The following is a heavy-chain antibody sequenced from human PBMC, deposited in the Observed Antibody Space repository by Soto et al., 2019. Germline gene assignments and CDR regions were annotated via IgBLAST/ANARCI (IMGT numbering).Heavy chain of an antibody. CDR3: AKVGITSSSSYYYYGMDV. D-gene: IGHD6-6*01. CDR1: GFTFSSYA. V-gene: IGHV3-23*01. CDR2: ISGRGGST. Sequence: GGSLRLSCAASGFTFSSYAMSWVRQAPGKGLEWVSAISGRGGSTYYADSVKGRFTISRDNSKNTLYQQMNSQRAEDEAVYYCAKVGITSSSSYYYYGMDVWGQGTTVTVSS. J-gene: IGHJ6*02.